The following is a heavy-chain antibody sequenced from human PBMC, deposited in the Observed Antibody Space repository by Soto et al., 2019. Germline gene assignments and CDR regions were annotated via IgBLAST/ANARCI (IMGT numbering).Heavy chain of an antibody. CDR2: IWYDGSNK. CDR3: AREGNYYDSSGYYEGGYYDMDV. D-gene: IGHD3-22*01. V-gene: IGHV3-33*01. Sequence: QVQLVESGGGVVQPGRSLRLSCAASGFTFSSYGMHWVRQAPGKGLEWVAVIWYDGSNKYYADSVKGRFTISRDNSKNTLYLQMNSLRAEDTAVYYCAREGNYYDSSGYYEGGYYDMDVWGQGTTVTVSS. J-gene: IGHJ6*02. CDR1: GFTFSSYG.